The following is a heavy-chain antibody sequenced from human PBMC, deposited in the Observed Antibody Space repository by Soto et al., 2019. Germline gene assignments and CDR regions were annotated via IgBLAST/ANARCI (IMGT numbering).Heavy chain of an antibody. Sequence: SETLSLTCTVSGGSISSYYWSWIRQPPGKGLEWIGYIYYSGSTNYNPSLKSRVTISVDTSKNQFSLKLSSVTAADTAVYYCARSSTAMVKNWFDPWGQGTLVTVAS. V-gene: IGHV4-59*08. CDR3: ARSSTAMVKNWFDP. CDR2: IYYSGST. J-gene: IGHJ5*02. D-gene: IGHD5-18*01. CDR1: GGSISSYY.